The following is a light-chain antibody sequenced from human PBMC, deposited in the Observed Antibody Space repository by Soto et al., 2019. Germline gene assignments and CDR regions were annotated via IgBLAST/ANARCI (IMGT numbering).Light chain of an antibody. CDR3: HQYGSSPPT. CDR1: QSISSSY. Sequence: EIVLTQSPGTLSLSPGEIATLSCRASQSISSSYLAWYQQKPGQAPRVLIYGASSRATGIPDRFSGSGSGTDFTLTVSGLEPEDFAVYFCHQYGSSPPTFGQGTKLDIK. V-gene: IGKV3-20*01. J-gene: IGKJ2*01. CDR2: GAS.